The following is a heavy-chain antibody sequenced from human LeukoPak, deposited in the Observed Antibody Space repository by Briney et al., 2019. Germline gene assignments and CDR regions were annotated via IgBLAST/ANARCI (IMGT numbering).Heavy chain of an antibody. CDR3: ARVMGRYCSSTSCYVDY. J-gene: IGHJ4*02. Sequence: PGRSLRLSCAASGITFSSYAMHWVRQAPGKGLEWVAVISYDGSNKYYADSVKGRFTISRDNSKNKLYLQMNSLRAEDTAVYYCARVMGRYCSSTSCYVDYWGQGTLVTVSS. CDR2: ISYDGSNK. D-gene: IGHD2-2*01. CDR1: GITFSSYA. V-gene: IGHV3-30*04.